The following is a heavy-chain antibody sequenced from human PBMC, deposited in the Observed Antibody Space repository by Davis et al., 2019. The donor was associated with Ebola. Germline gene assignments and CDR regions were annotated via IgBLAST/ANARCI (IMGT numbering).Heavy chain of an antibody. Sequence: ASVKVSCKASGYTLTHYIMNWVRQAPGQGLEWMGWINTHTGNPTYAQGFTGRFVFSLDTAVSTAHVQINTLKTEDTAVYYCARGAGRSSGWFDSWGQGTLVTVSS. CDR2: INTHTGNP. CDR3: ARGAGRSSGWFDS. V-gene: IGHV7-4-1*02. D-gene: IGHD3-22*01. CDR1: GYTLTHYI. J-gene: IGHJ5*01.